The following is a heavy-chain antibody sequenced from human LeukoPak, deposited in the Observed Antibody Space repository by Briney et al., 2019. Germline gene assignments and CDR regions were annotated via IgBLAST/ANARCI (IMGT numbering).Heavy chain of an antibody. Sequence: PGGSLRLSCAVSGFTFSSYSMNWVRQAPGKGLEWVSSISSSSSYIYYADSVKGRFTISRDNAKNSLYPQMNSLRAEDTAVYYCASPIAVAGTAYYYGMDVWGQGTTVTVSS. V-gene: IGHV3-21*01. D-gene: IGHD6-19*01. CDR1: GFTFSSYS. J-gene: IGHJ6*02. CDR2: ISSSSSYI. CDR3: ASPIAVAGTAYYYGMDV.